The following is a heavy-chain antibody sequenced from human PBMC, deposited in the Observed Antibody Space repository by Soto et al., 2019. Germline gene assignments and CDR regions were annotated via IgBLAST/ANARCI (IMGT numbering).Heavy chain of an antibody. D-gene: IGHD4-17*01. CDR1: GVSISGYY. J-gene: IGHJ4*02. V-gene: IGHV4-59*08. CDR3: ARRAPGAYGDYFDH. CDR2: ILESGNS. Sequence: PSETLSLTYTVSGVSISGYYWSWVRQPPGKGPEWIGYILESGNSKYNPSLKSRVTISVDTSKNQFSLKLSSVTAADTAVYYCARRAPGAYGDYFDHWGQGTLVTVSS.